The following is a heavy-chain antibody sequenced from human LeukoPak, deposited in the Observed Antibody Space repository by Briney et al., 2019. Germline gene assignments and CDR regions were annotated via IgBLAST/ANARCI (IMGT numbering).Heavy chain of an antibody. CDR1: GFSFRSYW. J-gene: IGHJ4*02. D-gene: IGHD3-3*01. Sequence: GGSLRLSCAASGFSFRSYWMTWVRRAPGKGLEWVADIKKDGSERYYVDSVKGRFTISRDNAKNSVLLQMNSLRVEDTAVYYCTLSGEADWGQGTLVTVSS. CDR2: IKKDGSER. CDR3: TLSGEAD. V-gene: IGHV3-7*01.